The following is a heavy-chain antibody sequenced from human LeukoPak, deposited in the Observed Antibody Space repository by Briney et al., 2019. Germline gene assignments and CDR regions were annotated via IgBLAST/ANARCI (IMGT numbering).Heavy chain of an antibody. D-gene: IGHD6-13*01. J-gene: IGHJ1*01. Sequence: RASVKVSCTASGYMFTSYGISWVRQAPGQGLEWIGWISAYNGNTNYAQKLQGRVTMTTDTSTTTAYMELRSLRSDDTAVYYCARVRRIAAAGAEYFQHWGQGTLVTVSS. CDR3: ARVRRIAAAGAEYFQH. V-gene: IGHV1-18*01. CDR1: GYMFTSYG. CDR2: ISAYNGNT.